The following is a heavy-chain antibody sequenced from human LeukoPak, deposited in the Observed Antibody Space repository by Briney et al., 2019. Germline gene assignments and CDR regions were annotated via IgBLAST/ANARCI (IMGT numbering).Heavy chain of an antibody. CDR2: IIPIFGKA. CDR1: GGTFSSYA. J-gene: IGHJ6*03. CDR3: ARKGIAARTGYYMDV. Sequence: SVKVSCKSSGGTFSSYAISWVRQAPGQGLEWMGGIIPIFGKANYAQKFQGRVTITAEKSTSTAYMELSSLRSEETAVYYCARKGIAARTGYYMDVWGKGTTVTVSS. V-gene: IGHV1-69*06. D-gene: IGHD6-6*01.